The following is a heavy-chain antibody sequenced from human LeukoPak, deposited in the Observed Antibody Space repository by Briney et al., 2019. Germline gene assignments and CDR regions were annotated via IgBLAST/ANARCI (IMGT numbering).Heavy chain of an antibody. CDR1: GFTFSSYA. CDR3: AKTFPAEMATNFVY. CDR2: ISGSGDGT. V-gene: IGHV3-23*01. J-gene: IGHJ4*02. D-gene: IGHD5-24*01. Sequence: GGSLRLSCAASGFTFSSYAMSWVRQAPGKGLEWVSAISGSGDGTYYADSVKGRFTISRDNSKYTLFLQMHSLRAEDTAVYFCAKTFPAEMATNFVYWAQGTLFTVSS.